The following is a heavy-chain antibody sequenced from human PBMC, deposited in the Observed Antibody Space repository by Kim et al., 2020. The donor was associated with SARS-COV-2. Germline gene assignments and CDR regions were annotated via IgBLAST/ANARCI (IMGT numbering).Heavy chain of an antibody. CDR1: GGSFSGYS. CDR2: INRSGST. CDR3: ARGRRSLYYGLGSPMDV. Sequence: SETLSLTCAVYGGSFSGYSWSWIRQPPGKGLQWIGEINRSGSTNYNPSLKSRISISVDTSKNQFSLKLSSVTAADTAVYYCARGRRSLYYGLGSPMDVWGEGTTVTVSS. J-gene: IGHJ6*03. D-gene: IGHD3-10*01. V-gene: IGHV4-34*01.